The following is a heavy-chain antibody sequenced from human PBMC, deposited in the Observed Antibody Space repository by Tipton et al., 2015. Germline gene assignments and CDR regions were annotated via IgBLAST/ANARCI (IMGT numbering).Heavy chain of an antibody. D-gene: IGHD3-10*01. CDR1: GGSFSGYY. CDR2: INRSGSA. CDR3: ARVDILLSQGGMDV. V-gene: IGHV4-34*01. J-gene: IGHJ6*02. Sequence: TLSLTCDVYGGSFSGYYWNWIRQPPGKGLQWIGEINRSGSATYIPSLRSRVTISVDTSKNQFSLKLSSVTAADTAVYYCARVDILLSQGGMDVWGQGTTVTVSS.